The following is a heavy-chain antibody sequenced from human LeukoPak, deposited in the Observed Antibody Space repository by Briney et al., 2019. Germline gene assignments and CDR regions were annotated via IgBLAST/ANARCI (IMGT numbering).Heavy chain of an antibody. CDR3: ARRPTDYYDSSGRAW. J-gene: IGHJ4*02. CDR1: GYSISSGYY. V-gene: IGHV4-38-2*02. CDR2: IYHSGST. Sequence: PSETLSLTCTVSGYSISSGYYWGWIRQPPGKGLEWIGSIYHSGSTYYNPSLKSRVTISVDTSKNQFSLKLSSVTAADTAVYYCARRPTDYYDSSGRAWWGQGTLVTVSS. D-gene: IGHD3-22*01.